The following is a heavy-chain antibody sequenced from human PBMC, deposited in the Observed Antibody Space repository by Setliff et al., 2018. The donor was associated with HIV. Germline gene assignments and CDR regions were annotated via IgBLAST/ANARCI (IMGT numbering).Heavy chain of an antibody. Sequence: SETLSLTCTVSGGSISSYYWSWIRQPPGKGLEWIGYIYYSGSTNYNPSLKSRVTISVDRSKNQFSLKLNSVTAADTAVYYCARSPGVDTNMAFDYWGQGMLVTVSS. D-gene: IGHD5-18*01. CDR3: ARSPGVDTNMAFDY. J-gene: IGHJ4*02. V-gene: IGHV4-59*01. CDR2: IYYSGST. CDR1: GGSISSYY.